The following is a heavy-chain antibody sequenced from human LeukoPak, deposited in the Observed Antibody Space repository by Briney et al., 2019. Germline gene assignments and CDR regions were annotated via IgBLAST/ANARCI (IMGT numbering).Heavy chain of an antibody. J-gene: IGHJ4*02. D-gene: IGHD6-6*01. V-gene: IGHV3-48*01. CDR1: GFTFSTSS. CDR2: IRSSSSAI. Sequence: GGSLRLSCAASGFTFSTSSMNWVRQAPGKWLELVSYIRSSSSAIYYADSVKGRFTISRDNAKNSLYLQMNSLRVEDTAVYYCAREYSSSFDYWGQGTLVTVSS. CDR3: AREYSSSFDY.